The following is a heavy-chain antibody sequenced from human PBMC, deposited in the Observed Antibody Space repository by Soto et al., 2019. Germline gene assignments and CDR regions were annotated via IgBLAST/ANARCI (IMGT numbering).Heavy chain of an antibody. CDR1: GYTFTGYY. D-gene: IGHD3-10*01. Sequence: ASVKVSCKASGYTFTGYYMHWVRQAPGQGLEWMGWINPNSGGTNYAQKFQGRVTMTRDTSISTAYMELSRLISDDTAVYYCASSITMVRGVIKYYYDGMDVWGQGTTVTVSS. V-gene: IGHV1-2*02. J-gene: IGHJ6*02. CDR2: INPNSGGT. CDR3: ASSITMVRGVIKYYYDGMDV.